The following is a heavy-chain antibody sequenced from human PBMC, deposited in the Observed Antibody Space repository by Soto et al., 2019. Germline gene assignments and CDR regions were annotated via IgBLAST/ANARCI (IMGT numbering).Heavy chain of an antibody. D-gene: IGHD3-10*01. CDR2: INPSSGST. J-gene: IGHJ6*02. V-gene: IGHV1-46*01. CDR1: GHTFTTYY. CDR3: ARSPYASGAQTVYGMDV. Sequence: QVQLVQSGAEVKKPGASVKVSCKASGHTFTTYYLHWVRQAPGQGLEWMGIINPSSGSTSYAQKLQGRVTMTRDTSTGAVYMEMSSLRSEDTAVYYCARSPYASGAQTVYGMDVWGQGTTVTVSS.